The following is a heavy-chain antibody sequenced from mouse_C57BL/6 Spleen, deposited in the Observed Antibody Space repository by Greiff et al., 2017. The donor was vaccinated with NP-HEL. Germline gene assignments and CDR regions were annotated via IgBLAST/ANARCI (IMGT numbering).Heavy chain of an antibody. V-gene: IGHV3-6*01. Sequence: EVKLQESGPGLVKPSQSLSLTCSVTGYSITSGYYWNWIRQFPGNKLEWMGYISYDGSNNYNPSLKNRIPITRDTSKNQFFLKLNSVTTEDTATYYCASSYDGYYEGYWGQGTTLTVSS. J-gene: IGHJ2*01. CDR3: ASSYDGYYEGY. CDR1: GYSITSGYY. D-gene: IGHD2-3*01. CDR2: ISYDGSN.